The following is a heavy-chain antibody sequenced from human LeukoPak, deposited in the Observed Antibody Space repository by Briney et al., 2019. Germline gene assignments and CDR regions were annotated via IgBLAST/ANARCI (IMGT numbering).Heavy chain of an antibody. CDR3: ARDPSVTMAGSRYYFDY. J-gene: IGHJ4*02. CDR2: INHSGST. CDR1: GGSFSGYY. D-gene: IGHD6-19*01. Sequence: SETLSLTCAVYGGSFSGYYWSWIRQPPGKGLEWIGEINHSGSTNYNPSLKSRVTISVDTSKNQFSLKLSSVTAADTAVYYCARDPSVTMAGSRYYFDYWGQGTLVTVSS. V-gene: IGHV4-34*01.